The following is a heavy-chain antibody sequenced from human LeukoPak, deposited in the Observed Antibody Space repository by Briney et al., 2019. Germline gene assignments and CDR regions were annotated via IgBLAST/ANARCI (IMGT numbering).Heavy chain of an antibody. D-gene: IGHD3-22*01. CDR2: INPSGGST. V-gene: IGHV1-46*01. CDR3: ARGYYYDSSGYYFSLFFDY. J-gene: IGHJ4*02. CDR1: GYTFTSYY. Sequence: ASVKVSCKASGYTFTSYYMHWVRQAPGQGLEWMGIINPSGGSTSYAQKFQGRVTMTRDTSTSTVYMELSSLRSEDTAVYYCARGYYYDSSGYYFSLFFDYWGQGTLVTVSS.